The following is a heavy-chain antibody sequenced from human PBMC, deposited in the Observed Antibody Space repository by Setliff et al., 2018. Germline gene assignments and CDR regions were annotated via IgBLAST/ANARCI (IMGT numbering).Heavy chain of an antibody. Sequence: ASVKVSCKASGGTFSRYAIGWVRQAPGQGLEWMGIINPRAGTTSYAQKLQGRVTMTRDTSTNTVYMELSSLRSEDTAVYYCARGGSPDCSTAGCRYGDYVYWGQGTQVTVSS. CDR3: ARGGSPDCSTAGCRYGDYVY. CDR1: GGTFSRYA. J-gene: IGHJ4*02. V-gene: IGHV1-46*03. D-gene: IGHD2-2*01. CDR2: INPRAGTT.